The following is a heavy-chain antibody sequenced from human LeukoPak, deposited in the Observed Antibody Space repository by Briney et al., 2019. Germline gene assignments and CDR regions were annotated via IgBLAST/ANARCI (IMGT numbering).Heavy chain of an antibody. V-gene: IGHV1-18*01. CDR1: GYTFTSYV. D-gene: IGHD6-13*01. CDR3: ARRIHSIAAAYDAFDI. Sequence: ASVKVSCKASGYTFTSYVISWVRQAPGQGLEWMGWISAYNGNTNSAQKLQGRVTMTTDTSTSTAYMELRSLRPDDTAVYYCARRIHSIAAAYDAFDIWGQGTMVTVSS. J-gene: IGHJ3*02. CDR2: ISAYNGNT.